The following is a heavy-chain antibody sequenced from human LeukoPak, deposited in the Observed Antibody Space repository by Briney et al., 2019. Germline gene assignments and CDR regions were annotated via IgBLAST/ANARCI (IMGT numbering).Heavy chain of an antibody. CDR3: ARDPVGSYFDY. V-gene: IGHV1-69*13. CDR2: IIPIFGTA. CDR1: GGTFISYA. D-gene: IGHD1-26*01. J-gene: IGHJ4*02. Sequence: ASVKVSCKASGGTFISYAISWVRQAPGQGLEWMGGIIPIFGTANSAQKFQGRVTITADESTSTAYMELSSLRSEDTAVYYCARDPVGSYFDYWGQGTLVTVSS.